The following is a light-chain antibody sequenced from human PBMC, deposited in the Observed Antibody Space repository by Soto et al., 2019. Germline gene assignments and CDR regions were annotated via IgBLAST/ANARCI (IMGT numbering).Light chain of an antibody. J-gene: IGLJ3*02. CDR2: RNN. Sequence: QSVVTQPPSASGTPGQRVNISCSGSSSNIGSSYVYWYRQFPGTAPKLLIQRNNQRPSGVPARFSGSKSGTSASLAISGLRSEDEADYYCAAWDDSLSSWVFGGGTKLTVL. V-gene: IGLV1-47*01. CDR1: SSNIGSSY. CDR3: AAWDDSLSSWV.